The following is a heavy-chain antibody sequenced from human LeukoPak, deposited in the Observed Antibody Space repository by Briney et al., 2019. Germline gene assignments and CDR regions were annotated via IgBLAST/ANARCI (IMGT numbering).Heavy chain of an antibody. D-gene: IGHD6-13*01. V-gene: IGHV3-15*01. CDR2: IKSKTDGGTT. Sequence: GGSLRLSCAASGFTLSNAWMSWVRQAPGKGLERVRRIKSKTDGGTTDYAAPVKGRFTISRDDSKNTLYLQMNSLKTEDTAVYYCTTGEAVGFDAFDIWGQGTMVTVSS. CDR1: GFTLSNAW. CDR3: TTGEAVGFDAFDI. J-gene: IGHJ3*02.